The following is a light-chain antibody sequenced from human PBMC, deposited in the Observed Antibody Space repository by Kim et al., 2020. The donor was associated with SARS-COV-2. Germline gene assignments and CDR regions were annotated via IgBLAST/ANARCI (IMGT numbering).Light chain of an antibody. CDR3: QQYYSTPPT. J-gene: IGKJ2*01. Sequence: RATINCKSSQNIVYSPNNKSYLAWFQQKPGQPPKLRFYWATTRESGLPDRFSGSGSGTDFTLTISSLQAEDVAIYFCQQYYSTPPTFGQGTKLEI. V-gene: IGKV4-1*01. CDR2: WAT. CDR1: QNIVYSPNNKSY.